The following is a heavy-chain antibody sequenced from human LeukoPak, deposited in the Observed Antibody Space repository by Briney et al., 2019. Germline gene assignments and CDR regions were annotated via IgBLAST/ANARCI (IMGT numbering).Heavy chain of an antibody. CDR3: ARRYRYNYGKIDY. V-gene: IGHV4-39*01. Sequence: PSETLSLTCNVSDASISSTNYYWVWIRQPPGKGLEWIGNIYYSGNTYYNPSLKSRVTISVDTSKNQSSLKLSSVTAADTAVYHCARRYRYNYGKIDYWGQGILVTVSS. CDR1: DASISSTNYY. D-gene: IGHD5-18*01. J-gene: IGHJ4*02. CDR2: IYYSGNT.